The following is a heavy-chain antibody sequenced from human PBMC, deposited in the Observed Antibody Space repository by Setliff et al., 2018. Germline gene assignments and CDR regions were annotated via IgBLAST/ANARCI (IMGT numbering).Heavy chain of an antibody. CDR2: IYPGDSDT. CDR3: ARATGYSSGWYYYYYGMDV. D-gene: IGHD6-19*01. V-gene: IGHV5-51*01. CDR1: GYSFSTCW. Sequence: GESLKISCKGSGYSFSTCWIGWVRQMPGKGLEWMGIIYPGDSDTRYSPSFQGQVTISADKSISTAYLQWSSLKASDTAMYYCARATGYSSGWYYYYYGMDVWGQGTTVTVSS. J-gene: IGHJ6*02.